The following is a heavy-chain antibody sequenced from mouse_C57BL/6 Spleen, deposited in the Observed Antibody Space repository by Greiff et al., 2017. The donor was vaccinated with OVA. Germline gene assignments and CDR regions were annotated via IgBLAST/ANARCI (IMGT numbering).Heavy chain of an antibody. D-gene: IGHD1-1*01. J-gene: IGHJ4*01. CDR1: GFNIKDYY. CDR2: IDPEDGET. CDR3: ALITTVVAPGYYAMDY. Sequence: EVQLQQSGAELVKPGASVKLSCTASGFNIKDYYMHWVKQRTEQGLEWIGRIDPEDGETKYAPKFQGKATITEDTSSNTAYLQLSSLTSEDTAVYYCALITTVVAPGYYAMDYWGQGTSVTVSS. V-gene: IGHV14-2*01.